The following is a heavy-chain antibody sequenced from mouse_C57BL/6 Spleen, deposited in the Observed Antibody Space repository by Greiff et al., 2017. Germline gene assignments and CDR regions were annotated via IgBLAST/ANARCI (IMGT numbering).Heavy chain of an antibody. CDR3: ARGDYYGSSSLFAY. CDR2: ISYDGSN. D-gene: IGHD1-1*01. V-gene: IGHV3-6*01. Sequence: ESGPGLVKPSQSLSLTCSVTGYSITSGYYWNWIRQFPGNKLEWMGYISYDGSNNYNPSLKNRISITRDTSKNQFFLKLNSVTTEDTATYYCARGDYYGSSSLFAYWGQGTLVTVSA. CDR1: GYSITSGYY. J-gene: IGHJ3*01.